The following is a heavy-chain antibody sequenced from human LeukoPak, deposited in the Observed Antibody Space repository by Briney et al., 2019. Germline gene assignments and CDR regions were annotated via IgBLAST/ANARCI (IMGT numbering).Heavy chain of an antibody. J-gene: IGHJ6*02. CDR2: IYYTGST. V-gene: IGHV4-59*01. D-gene: IGHD2-2*01. Sequence: PSETLSLTCTVSGGSISNYYWSWIRQPPGKGLECIGYIYYTGSTNYNPSLKSRVTISVDTSNNQLSLKLSSVTAADTAVYYCARDKRTYCSSTSCPDYYYGMDVWGRGTTVTVSS. CDR3: ARDKRTYCSSTSCPDYYYGMDV. CDR1: GGSISNYY.